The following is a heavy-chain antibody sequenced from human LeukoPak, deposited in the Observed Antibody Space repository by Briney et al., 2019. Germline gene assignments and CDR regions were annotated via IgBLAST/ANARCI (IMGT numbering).Heavy chain of an antibody. D-gene: IGHD3-3*01. CDR3: ARDRSTYYDFWSGPAPNHYGMDV. CDR1: GFTFSSYS. V-gene: IGHV3-21*01. Sequence: GGSLRLSCAASGFTFSSYSMNWVRQAPGKGLEWVSSISSSSSYIYYADSVKGRFTISRDNAKNSLYLQMNSLRAEDTAVYYCARDRSTYYDFWSGPAPNHYGMDVWGQGTTVTVSS. CDR2: ISSSSSYI. J-gene: IGHJ6*02.